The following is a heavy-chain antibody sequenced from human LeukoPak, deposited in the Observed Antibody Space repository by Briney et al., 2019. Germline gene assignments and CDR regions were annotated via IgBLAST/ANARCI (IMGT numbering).Heavy chain of an antibody. CDR3: ARDDGSGYSHTFDY. D-gene: IGHD3-22*01. CDR1: GYTFSTYD. J-gene: IGHJ4*02. CDR2: ISAYNGNT. V-gene: IGHV1-18*01. Sequence: ASVKVSCKASGYTFSTYDITWVRQAPGQGLEWMGWISAYNGNTNYAQKLQGRVTMTTDTSTSTAYMELRSLRSDDTAVYYCARDDGSGYSHTFDYWGQGTLVTVSS.